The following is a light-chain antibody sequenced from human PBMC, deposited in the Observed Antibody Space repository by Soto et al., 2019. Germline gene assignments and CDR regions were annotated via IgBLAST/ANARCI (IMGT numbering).Light chain of an antibody. Sequence: DIQMTQSPSTLSASVGDRVTITCRASQSISSWLAWYQQKAGKAPKLLIYKESSLESGVPSRFSGSGSGTEFTLTISSLQPDDFATYYCQQYKSFPRTFGQGTKVEIK. CDR3: QQYKSFPRT. J-gene: IGKJ1*01. CDR2: KES. V-gene: IGKV1-5*03. CDR1: QSISSW.